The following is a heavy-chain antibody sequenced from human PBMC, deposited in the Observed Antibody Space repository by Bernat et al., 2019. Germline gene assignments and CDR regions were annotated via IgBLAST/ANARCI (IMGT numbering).Heavy chain of an antibody. CDR2: IYYNGNT. CDR3: ARQEVRGDDAFDI. V-gene: IGHV4-39*01. Sequence: QLQLQESGPGLVKPSETLSLTCTVSGGSISSSSYYWDWIRQPPGKGLEWIGSIYYNGNTYYKPSLRSRVTISVDTSKNQFSLKLTSMTAADTAVYFCARQEVRGDDAFDIWGQGTMVTVSS. CDR1: GGSISSSSYY. J-gene: IGHJ3*02. D-gene: IGHD3-10*01.